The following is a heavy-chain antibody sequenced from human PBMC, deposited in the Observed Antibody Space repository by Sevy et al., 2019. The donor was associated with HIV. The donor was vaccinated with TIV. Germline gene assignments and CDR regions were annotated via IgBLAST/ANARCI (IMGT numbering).Heavy chain of an antibody. J-gene: IGHJ4*02. V-gene: IGHV3-15*05. Sequence: GGSLRLSCAASGFTFNNAWMSWVRQAPGKGLERVGRIKSKTAGGTTDYAAPVKGRFTISRDDSKNTLYLQMNSLKTDDTAVYYCTTKKDFWSGYFYFDYWGQGTLVTVSS. CDR1: GFTFNNAW. CDR2: IKSKTAGGTT. CDR3: TTKKDFWSGYFYFDY. D-gene: IGHD3-3*01.